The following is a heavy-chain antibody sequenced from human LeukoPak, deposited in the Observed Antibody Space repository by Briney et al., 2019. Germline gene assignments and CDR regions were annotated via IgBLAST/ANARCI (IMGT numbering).Heavy chain of an antibody. J-gene: IGHJ5*02. CDR3: GKYSDYGDYLDWFDP. D-gene: IGHD4-17*01. V-gene: IGHV3-30*18. Sequence: GGSLGLSCAASGFTFSSYGMHWVRQAPGKGLEWVAVISYHGSNKYYADSVKGRFTISRDNSKNTPYLQMNSLRAEDTAVYYCGKYSDYGDYLDWFDPWGQGTLVTVSS. CDR1: GFTFSSYG. CDR2: ISYHGSNK.